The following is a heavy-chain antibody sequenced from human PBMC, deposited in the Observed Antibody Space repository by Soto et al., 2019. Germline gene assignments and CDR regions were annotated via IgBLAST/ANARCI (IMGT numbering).Heavy chain of an antibody. CDR3: ARDHSSSSQVLDY. V-gene: IGHV1-18*01. J-gene: IGHJ4*02. CDR1: GYTFTSYG. D-gene: IGHD6-6*01. Sequence: QVQLVQSGAEVKKPGASVKVSCKASGYTFTSYGISWVRQAPGQGLEWMGWISAYNGNTNYAQKLQGRVTMTTDTATRTDYMELRSLRSDDTAVYYCARDHSSSSQVLDYWGQGTLVPVSS. CDR2: ISAYNGNT.